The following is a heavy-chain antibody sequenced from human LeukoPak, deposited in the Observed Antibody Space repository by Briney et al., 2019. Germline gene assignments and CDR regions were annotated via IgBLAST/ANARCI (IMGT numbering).Heavy chain of an antibody. D-gene: IGHD2-2*01. CDR1: GFTFSSYG. Sequence: GGSLRLSCAASGFTFSSYGMHWVRQAPGKGLEWVAVISYDGSNKYYADSVKGRFTISRDNSKNTLYLQMNSLRAEDTAVYYCAKDRRYCSSTSCYNWFDPWGQGTLVTVSS. CDR2: ISYDGSNK. V-gene: IGHV3-30*18. CDR3: AKDRRYCSSTSCYNWFDP. J-gene: IGHJ5*02.